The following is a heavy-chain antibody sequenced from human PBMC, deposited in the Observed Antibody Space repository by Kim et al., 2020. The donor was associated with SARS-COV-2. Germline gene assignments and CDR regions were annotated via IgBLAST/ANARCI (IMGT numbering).Heavy chain of an antibody. CDR3: AKSPWGWERRMEVNYYYYYYGMDV. Sequence: GGSLRLSCAASGFTFSSYAMSWVRQAPGKGLEWVSAISGSGGSTYYADSVKGRFTISRDNSKNTLYLQMNSLRAEDTAVYYCAKSPWGWERRMEVNYYYYYYGMDVWGRGTTVTVSS. J-gene: IGHJ6*02. CDR2: ISGSGGST. CDR1: GFTFSSYA. D-gene: IGHD1-1*01. V-gene: IGHV3-23*01.